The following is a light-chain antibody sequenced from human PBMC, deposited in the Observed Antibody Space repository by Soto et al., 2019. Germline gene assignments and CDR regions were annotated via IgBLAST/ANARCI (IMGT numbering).Light chain of an antibody. J-gene: IGLJ1*01. CDR1: SSDVGGYNY. Sequence: QSALTQPRSVSGSPGQSVTISCTGSSSDVGGYNYVSWYQQYPGKAPKLMIYDVSKRPSGVPDRFSGAKFGNTASLTISGLQAEDEADYYCCSYAGSPYVFGTGTKVTVL. V-gene: IGLV2-11*01. CDR2: DVS. CDR3: CSYAGSPYV.